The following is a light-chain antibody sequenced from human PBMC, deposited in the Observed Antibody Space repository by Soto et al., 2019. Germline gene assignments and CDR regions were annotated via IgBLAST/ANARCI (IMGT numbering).Light chain of an antibody. CDR1: SIDVGSYDL. Sequence: QSVLTQPASVSGSPGQSITISCTGTSIDVGSYDLVSWYQHHPGKAPKVMIYEVSKRPSGLSNRFSASKSGNTASLTISGLQAEDEADYYCHAYDSSLDAFVFXTGTNVTVL. V-gene: IGLV2-23*02. CDR3: HAYDSSLDAFV. J-gene: IGLJ1*01. CDR2: EVS.